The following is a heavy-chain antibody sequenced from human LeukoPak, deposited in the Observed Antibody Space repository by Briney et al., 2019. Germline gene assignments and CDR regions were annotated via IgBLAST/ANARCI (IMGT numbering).Heavy chain of an antibody. V-gene: IGHV1-46*01. D-gene: IGHD5-12*01. CDR3: ARGSGLATIRGAFDI. CDR2: INPSSGGT. CDR1: GYTFTSYH. Sequence: ASVNVSCKASGYTFTSYHMHWVRRAPGQGLEWMGIINPSSGGTSYAQKFQGRVTMTRDTSTSTVNMELRSLRSEDTAVYHCARGSGLATIRGAFDIWGLGTMVTVSS. J-gene: IGHJ3*02.